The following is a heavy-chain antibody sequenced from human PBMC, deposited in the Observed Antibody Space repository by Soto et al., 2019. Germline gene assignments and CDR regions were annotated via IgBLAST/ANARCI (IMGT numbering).Heavy chain of an antibody. CDR3: VQGASTAHQPLDS. J-gene: IGHJ4*02. CDR1: GFIFRNFG. CDR2: ISGDGNDK. Sequence: QVQLVESGGGVVQPGRSLRLSCAASGFIFRNFGMHWVRRAPGKGLEWVAAISGDGNDKYYADSMKGRFTISRDNFNNTLYLQLNSLRPEDTAVYHCVQGASTAHQPLDSWGQGVLVNVSS. D-gene: IGHD1-26*01. V-gene: IGHV3-30*03.